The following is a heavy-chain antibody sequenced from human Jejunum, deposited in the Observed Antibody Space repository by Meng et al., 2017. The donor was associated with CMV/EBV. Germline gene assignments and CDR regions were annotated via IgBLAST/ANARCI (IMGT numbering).Heavy chain of an antibody. CDR3: ARGSIFVSFDS. CDR2: IHDTGST. Sequence: QGHLKESGPGLVKPSQTLSLTCTGSGGSISGGDYYWSWIRQPPGKGLEWIGYIHDTGSTYYNPSLTSRVDISVGTSNNQFSLTLTSVTAADTAVYFCARGSIFVSFDSWGQGTLVTVSS. J-gene: IGHJ4*02. CDR1: GGSISGGDYY. D-gene: IGHD3-3*01. V-gene: IGHV4-30-4*01.